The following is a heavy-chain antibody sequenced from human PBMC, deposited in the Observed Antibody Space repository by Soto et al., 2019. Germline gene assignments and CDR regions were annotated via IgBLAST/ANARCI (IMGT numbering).Heavy chain of an antibody. J-gene: IGHJ6*02. CDR3: AKDMSSSLPPYHYYGMDV. CDR2: ISWDGGST. CDR1: GFTFDDYA. Sequence: GGSLRLSCAASGFTFDDYAMHWVRQAPGKGLEWVSLISWDGGSTYYADSVKGRFTISRDNSKNSLYLQMNSLRAEDTALYYCAKDMSSSLPPYHYYGMDVWGPRTTVTVSS. D-gene: IGHD6-13*01. V-gene: IGHV3-43D*04.